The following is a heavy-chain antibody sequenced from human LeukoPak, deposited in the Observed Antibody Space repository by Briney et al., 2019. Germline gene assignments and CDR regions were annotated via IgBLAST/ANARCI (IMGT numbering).Heavy chain of an antibody. V-gene: IGHV4-59*01. CDR2: IYYSGST. CDR1: GGSISSYY. Sequence: SETLSLTRTVLGGSISSYYWSWIREPPGKGLEWSGYIYYSGSTNYNPSLKSRVTISVDTSKNQFSLKLSSVTAADTAVYYCARGSYDILTGYYEPNWFDPWGQGTLVTVSS. CDR3: ARGSYDILTGYYEPNWFDP. J-gene: IGHJ5*02. D-gene: IGHD3-9*01.